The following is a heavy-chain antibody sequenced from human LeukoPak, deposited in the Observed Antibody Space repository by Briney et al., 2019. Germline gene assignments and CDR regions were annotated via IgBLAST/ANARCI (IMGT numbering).Heavy chain of an antibody. J-gene: IGHJ6*03. V-gene: IGHV1-69*05. Sequence: ASVKVSCKASGGTFSSYAISWVRQAPGHGLEWMGGIIPILGTANYAQKFQGRVTITTDESTSTAYMELSSLRSEDTAVYYCAGEGCSGGSCPNYYYYYMDVRGKGTTVTVSS. CDR2: IIPILGTA. CDR3: AGEGCSGGSCPNYYYYYMDV. CDR1: GGTFSSYA. D-gene: IGHD2-15*01.